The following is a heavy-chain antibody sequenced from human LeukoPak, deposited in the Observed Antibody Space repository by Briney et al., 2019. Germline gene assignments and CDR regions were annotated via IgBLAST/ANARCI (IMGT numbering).Heavy chain of an antibody. D-gene: IGHD3-22*01. CDR1: GFTFSSYV. Sequence: PGGSLRHSCAASGFTFSSYVMSWVRQAPGEGLEWVSAISGSGDSTYYADSVRGRFTISRDNSKNTLYLQMNSLRAEDTAVYYCAKAMIVVYWGQGTLVTVSS. CDR3: AKAMIVVY. CDR2: ISGSGDST. V-gene: IGHV3-23*01. J-gene: IGHJ4*02.